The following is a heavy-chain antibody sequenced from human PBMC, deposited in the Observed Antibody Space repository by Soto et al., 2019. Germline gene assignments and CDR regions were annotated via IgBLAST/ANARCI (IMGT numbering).Heavy chain of an antibody. CDR3: ARATTYSGSPKLDD. J-gene: IGHJ4*02. CDR2: IFSSGSA. CDR1: GDSISTYY. Sequence: SETLSLTCTVSGDSISTYYWSFIRQPPGKGLEWLGNIFSSGSANYNPSLKSRVTISVDTSKNQFSLKLKSVTAADTAVYYCARATTYSGSPKLDDWGPGTLVTVSS. D-gene: IGHD1-26*01. V-gene: IGHV4-59*01.